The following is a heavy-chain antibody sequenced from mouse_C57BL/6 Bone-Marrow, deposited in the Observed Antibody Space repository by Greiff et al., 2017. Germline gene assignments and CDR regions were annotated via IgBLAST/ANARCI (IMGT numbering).Heavy chain of an antibody. CDR1: GFTFTSYT. D-gene: IGHD2-3*01. CDR2: LNPSSGNT. J-gene: IGHJ4*01. V-gene: IGHV1-4*01. Sequence: VQLQQSVAELARPGASVKMSCKASGFTFTSYTMPWVKQRPGQGLEWVGYLNPSSGNTKYHQKFKDKATLSADKSSSTAYMQLSRLTSEDSAVYYGARLRDGYYRYAMDYWGQGTSVTVSS. CDR3: ARLRDGYYRYAMDY.